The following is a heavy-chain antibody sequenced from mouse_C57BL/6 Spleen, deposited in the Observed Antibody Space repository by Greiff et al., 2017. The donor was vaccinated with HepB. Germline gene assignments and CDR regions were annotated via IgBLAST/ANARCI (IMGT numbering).Heavy chain of an antibody. CDR2: IYPRSGNT. CDR1: GYTFTSYG. Sequence: VQLQQSGAELARSGASVKLSCKASGYTFTSYGISWVKQRTGQGLEWIGEIYPRSGNTYYNAKFKGKATLTADKSSSTAYIELRSRTSEDSAVCFCAGSGSNCVGAWGPGATLTVAS. V-gene: IGHV1-81*01. CDR3: AGSGSNCVGA. D-gene: IGHD2-5*01. J-gene: IGHJ2*01.